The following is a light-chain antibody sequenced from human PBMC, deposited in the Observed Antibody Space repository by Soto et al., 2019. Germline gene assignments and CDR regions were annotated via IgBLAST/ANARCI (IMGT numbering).Light chain of an antibody. Sequence: TQPASVSGSPGQSITISCTGTSSDVGNYIFVAWYRQHPGKAPKLKIYDINKRPAGFSNLFSGYKYGIQASLTLSGLQAEDDADYYCVSYATSASYVFGTGTKVIVL. CDR1: SSDVGNYIF. V-gene: IGLV2-14*01. CDR3: VSYATSASYV. J-gene: IGLJ1*01. CDR2: DIN.